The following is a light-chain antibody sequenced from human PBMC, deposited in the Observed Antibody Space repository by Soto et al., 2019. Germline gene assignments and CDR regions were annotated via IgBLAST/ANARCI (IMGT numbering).Light chain of an antibody. CDR2: GSS. V-gene: IGKV3-20*01. Sequence: EIVLTQSPGTLSLSPGERATLSSRASQSVSSSYLTWYQQKPGQAPRVLVYGSSRRATGIPDRFSGSGSGTDFTLTISRLEPEDFAVYYCQQYGRSPGYTFGQGTKLEI. CDR3: QQYGRSPGYT. J-gene: IGKJ2*01. CDR1: QSVSSSY.